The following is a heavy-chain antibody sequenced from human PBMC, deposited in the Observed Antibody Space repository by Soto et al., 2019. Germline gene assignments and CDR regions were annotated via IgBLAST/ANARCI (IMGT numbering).Heavy chain of an antibody. Sequence: SETLSLTCTVSGASISGFYWSWVRKSAGKGLEWIGRIYATGTTDYNPSLKSRVMMSVDTSKKQFSLKLRSVTAADTAVYYCVRDGTKTLRDWFDPWGQGISVTVSS. J-gene: IGHJ5*02. CDR3: VRDGTKTLRDWFDP. D-gene: IGHD1-1*01. CDR2: IYATGTT. CDR1: GASISGFY. V-gene: IGHV4-4*07.